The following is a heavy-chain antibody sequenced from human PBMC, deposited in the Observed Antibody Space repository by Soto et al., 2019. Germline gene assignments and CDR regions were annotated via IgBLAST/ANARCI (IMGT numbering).Heavy chain of an antibody. CDR2: ISGSGGST. V-gene: IGHV3-23*01. D-gene: IGHD3-3*01. J-gene: IGHJ3*01. Sequence: PGGSLRLSCAASGFTFSSYAMSWVRQAPGKGLEWVSAISGSGGSTYYADSVKGRFTISRDNSKNTLYLQMNSLRAEDTAVYYCAKDLKGGLLFGLPGDSHGAFHFSDPGTIGSVSS. CDR3: AKDLKGGLLFGLPGDSHGAFHF. CDR1: GFTFSSYA.